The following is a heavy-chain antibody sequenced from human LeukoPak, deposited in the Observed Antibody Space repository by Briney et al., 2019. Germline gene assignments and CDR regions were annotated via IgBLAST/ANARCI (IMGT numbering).Heavy chain of an antibody. Sequence: GGSLRLSCAASGFTFSSYAMSWVRQAPGKGLEWVSAISGSGGSTYYADSVKGRFTISRDNSKNTLYLQMNSLRAADTAVYYCARKRASITMVEDAFDIWGQGTMVTVSS. V-gene: IGHV3-23*01. J-gene: IGHJ3*02. CDR1: GFTFSSYA. CDR3: ARKRASITMVEDAFDI. CDR2: ISGSGGST. D-gene: IGHD3-10*01.